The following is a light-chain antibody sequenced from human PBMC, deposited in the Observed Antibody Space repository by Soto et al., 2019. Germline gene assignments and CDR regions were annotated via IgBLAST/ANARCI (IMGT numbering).Light chain of an antibody. V-gene: IGKV4-1*01. J-gene: IGKJ4*01. CDR1: QSVLYTSNNKNY. CDR2: WAS. CDR3: QQYYSSPLT. Sequence: DIVMTQSPDSLAVSLGERATINCKSSQSVLYTSNNKNYLAWYQQKPGQPPKLLIYWASTRESGVPVRFSGSGSGTDFTLTISGLQAEDVAVYYCQQYYSSPLTFGGGTKVEIK.